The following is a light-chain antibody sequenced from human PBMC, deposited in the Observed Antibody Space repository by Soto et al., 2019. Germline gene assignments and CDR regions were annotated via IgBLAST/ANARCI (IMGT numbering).Light chain of an antibody. CDR1: SSNIENNY. Sequence: QSVLTQPPSVSAAPGQKGTISCSGSSSNIENNYVSWYRQLPGTAPTLLIYEDNKRPSGIPDRFSGSKSGTSATLGITGLKTGDEADYYCATRDSSLSGGVFGTGTKVTV. J-gene: IGLJ1*01. CDR3: ATRDSSLSGGV. CDR2: EDN. V-gene: IGLV1-51*02.